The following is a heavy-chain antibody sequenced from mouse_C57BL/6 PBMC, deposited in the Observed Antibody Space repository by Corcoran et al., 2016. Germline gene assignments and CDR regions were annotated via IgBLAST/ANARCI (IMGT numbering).Heavy chain of an antibody. CDR1: GYSITRGYY. D-gene: IGHD2-4*01. CDR3: ARDFDYDGPLAY. V-gene: IGHV3-6*01. CDR2: ISYDGSN. Sequence: DVQLQESGPGLVKPSQSLSLTCSVTGYSITRGYYWNWIRQFPGNKLKWMGYISYDGSNNYNPSLKNRISITRDTSKNQFFLKLNSVTTEDTATYYCARDFDYDGPLAYWGQGTLVTVSA. J-gene: IGHJ3*01.